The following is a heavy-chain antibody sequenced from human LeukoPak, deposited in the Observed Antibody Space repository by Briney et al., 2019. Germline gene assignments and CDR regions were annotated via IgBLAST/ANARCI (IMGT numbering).Heavy chain of an antibody. CDR3: ARGFNDFWSGSQLEY. Sequence: GGSLRLSCAASGFGFSTSWMAWVRQAPGKGLQWVGNINPDESHTDYIDSVKGRFTMSRDNAENSLFLQVHSLRDEDTAIYYCARGFNDFWSGSQLEYWGQGTLVTVSS. CDR2: INPDESHT. CDR1: GFGFSTSW. J-gene: IGHJ4*02. V-gene: IGHV3-7*04. D-gene: IGHD3-3*01.